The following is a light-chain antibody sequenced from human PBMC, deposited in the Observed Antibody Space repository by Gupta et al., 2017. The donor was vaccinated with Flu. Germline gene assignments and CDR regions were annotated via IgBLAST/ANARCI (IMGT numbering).Light chain of an antibody. Sequence: DVQLTQSPSSLSASVGDRVTITCRASQSIGKYLNWYQHRPGQALKLLIYFASNLQSGVPSGFSGSGSGTDFTLTINSLQPEDLATYFCQQTYTAPFAFGPGTNVDL. CDR3: QQTYTAPFA. CDR2: FAS. V-gene: IGKV1-39*01. CDR1: QSIGKY. J-gene: IGKJ3*01.